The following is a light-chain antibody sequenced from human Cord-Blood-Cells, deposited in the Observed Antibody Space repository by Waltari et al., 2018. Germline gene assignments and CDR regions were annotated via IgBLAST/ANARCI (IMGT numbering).Light chain of an antibody. CDR3: QQYGSSPT. CDR2: GAS. Sequence: EIVWTQSPGTLSLSPGDRATLSCRASQSVSSSYLAWYQQKPGQAPRLLIYGASSRATGIPDRFSGSGSGTDFTLTISRLEPEDFAVYYCQQYGSSPTFGQGTRLEIK. V-gene: IGKV3-20*01. CDR1: QSVSSSY. J-gene: IGKJ5*01.